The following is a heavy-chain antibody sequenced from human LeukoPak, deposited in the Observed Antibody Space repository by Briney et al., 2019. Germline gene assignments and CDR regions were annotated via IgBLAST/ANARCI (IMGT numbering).Heavy chain of an antibody. V-gene: IGHV4-39*01. Sequence: PSETLSLTCTVSGGSISSSSYYWGWIRQPPGKGLEWIGSIYYSGSTYYNPSLKSRVTISVDTSKNQFSLKLSSVTAADTAVYYCARPIAAAGTGACGFDPWGQGTLVTVSS. CDR2: IYYSGST. CDR1: GGSISSSSYY. CDR3: ARPIAAAGTGACGFDP. D-gene: IGHD6-13*01. J-gene: IGHJ5*02.